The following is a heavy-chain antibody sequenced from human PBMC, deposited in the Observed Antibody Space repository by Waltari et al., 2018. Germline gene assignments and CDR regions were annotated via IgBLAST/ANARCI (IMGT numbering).Heavy chain of an antibody. CDR3: ARDIPNDSSGYWPFDY. CDR2: IYHSGRT. Sequence: QVQLQESGPGLVKPSETLSLTCTVSGYSISSGYYWGWIRQPPGKGLEWIGSIYHSGRTYYNPSLKSRVTISVDTSKNQFSLKLSSVTAADTAVYYCARDIPNDSSGYWPFDYWGQGTLVTVSS. CDR1: GYSISSGYY. J-gene: IGHJ4*02. V-gene: IGHV4-38-2*02. D-gene: IGHD3-22*01.